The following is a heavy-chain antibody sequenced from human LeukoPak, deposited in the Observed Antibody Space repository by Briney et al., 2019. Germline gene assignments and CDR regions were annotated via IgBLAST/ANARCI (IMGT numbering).Heavy chain of an antibody. Sequence: SETLSLTCTVSGGSIRSGSYYWSWIRQPAGKGLEWIGHIYTRGTTNYNPSVKSRVTVSLDTSKNQISLKLSSVTAADTAIYYCARVYTVMGATTVDHYHYYMDVWGKVTTVTVSS. CDR2: IYTRGTT. D-gene: IGHD5-18*01. J-gene: IGHJ6*03. CDR3: ARVYTVMGATTVDHYHYYMDV. CDR1: GGSIRSGSYY. V-gene: IGHV4-61*09.